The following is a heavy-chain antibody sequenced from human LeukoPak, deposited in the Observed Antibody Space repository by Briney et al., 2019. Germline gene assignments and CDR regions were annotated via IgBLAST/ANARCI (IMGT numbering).Heavy chain of an antibody. D-gene: IGHD1-20*01. CDR2: IKSKTDGGTT. J-gene: IGHJ6*04. Sequence: GGSLRLSCAASGFTFSNAWMSWVRQAPGKGLEWVGRIKSKTDGGTTDYAAPVKGRFTISRDDSKNTLYLQMDSLKTEDTAVYYCTTAITGTGHYRQMDVWGKGTTVTVSS. CDR1: GFTFSNAW. CDR3: TTAITGTGHYRQMDV. V-gene: IGHV3-15*01.